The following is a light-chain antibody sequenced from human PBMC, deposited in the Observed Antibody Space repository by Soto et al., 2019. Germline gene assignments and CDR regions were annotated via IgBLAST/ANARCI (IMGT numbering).Light chain of an antibody. CDR2: DAS. V-gene: IGKV1-5*01. J-gene: IGKJ1*01. CDR1: QSISTW. Sequence: DIQMTQSPSTLSASVGDRVTITCRASQSISTWLSWYQQKPGKAPNLLIYDASSLESGVASWFSGSGSGTEFTITISRLQDDDFATYYCQQYNSYSLTFGQGTKVEIK. CDR3: QQYNSYSLT.